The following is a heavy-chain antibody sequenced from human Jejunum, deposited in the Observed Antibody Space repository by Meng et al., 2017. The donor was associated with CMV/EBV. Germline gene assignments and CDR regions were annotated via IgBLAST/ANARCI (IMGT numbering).Heavy chain of an antibody. CDR2: ITDSSGTT. Sequence: FTFSNYAMSWVRQAPGKGLEWVSGITDSSGTTYYTDSVKGRFTISRDNSKNTLYLQMDSLRAEDTALYYCAKEHVVNSWYGIFDYWGQGTLVTVSS. V-gene: IGHV3-23*01. D-gene: IGHD6-13*01. CDR3: AKEHVVNSWYGIFDY. CDR1: FTFSNYA. J-gene: IGHJ4*02.